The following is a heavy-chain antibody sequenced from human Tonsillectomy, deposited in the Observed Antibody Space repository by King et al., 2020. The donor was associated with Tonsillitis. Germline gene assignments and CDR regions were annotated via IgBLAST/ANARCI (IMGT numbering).Heavy chain of an antibody. V-gene: IGHV2-26*01. CDR2: ITSNDEK. Sequence: TLKESGPVLMTPTETLTLTCTVSGFSLSSARMGVSWIRQPPGKALEWLGDITSNDEKSYSTSLKGRLSISKDTSKSQVVLNLANLGPDDTGTYYCARIGSNFYYYMDVWGKGTTVAVSS. J-gene: IGHJ6*03. D-gene: IGHD5-24*01. CDR1: GFSLSSARMG. CDR3: ARIGSNFYYYMDV.